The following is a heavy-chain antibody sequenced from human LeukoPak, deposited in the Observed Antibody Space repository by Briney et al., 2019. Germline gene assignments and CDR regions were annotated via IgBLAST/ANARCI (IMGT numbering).Heavy chain of an antibody. V-gene: IGHV4-34*01. CDR1: GGSFSGYY. CDR2: INHSGST. CDR3: ARVPKRITIFGVVPHYFDY. Sequence: PSETLSLTCAVYGGSFSGYYWSWIRQPPGKGLEWIGEINHSGSTNYNPSLKSRVTISVDTSKNQFSLKLSSVTAADTAVYYCARVPKRITIFGVVPHYFDYWGQGTLVTVSS. J-gene: IGHJ4*02. D-gene: IGHD3-3*01.